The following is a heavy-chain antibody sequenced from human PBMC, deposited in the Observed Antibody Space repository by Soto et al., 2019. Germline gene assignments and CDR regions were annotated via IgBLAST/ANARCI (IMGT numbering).Heavy chain of an antibody. J-gene: IGHJ5*02. V-gene: IGHV1-69*12. CDR3: ARDGDPQSAFWSGPLGGGRFDP. CDR2: IVPMFGTA. Sequence: QVQLVQSGAEVKKPGSSVNVSCKTSGGTFGNSAVTWVRQAPGQGLEWLGGIVPMFGTANYAQKFQGRVTIAADECTITAYTELHSPKTDDTAVYYCARDGDPQSAFWSGPLGGGRFDPWGQGTLVTVSS. CDR1: GGTFGNSA. D-gene: IGHD3-3*01.